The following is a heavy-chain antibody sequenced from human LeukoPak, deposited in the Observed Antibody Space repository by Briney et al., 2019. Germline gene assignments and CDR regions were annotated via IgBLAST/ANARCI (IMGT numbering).Heavy chain of an antibody. CDR2: ISAYNGNT. Sequence: ASVKVSCTASGYTFTRYGISWVRQAPGQGLEWMGWISAYNGNTNYAQKLQGRVTMTTDTSTSTAYMALRTLRSDDTAVYYCARDLCSSTSCYVPLDYCGQGTLVTVSS. CDR3: ARDLCSSTSCYVPLDY. V-gene: IGHV1-18*01. CDR1: GYTFTRYG. J-gene: IGHJ4*02. D-gene: IGHD2-2*01.